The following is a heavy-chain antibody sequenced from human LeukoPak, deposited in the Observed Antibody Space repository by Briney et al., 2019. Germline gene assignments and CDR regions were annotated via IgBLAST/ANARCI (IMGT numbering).Heavy chain of an antibody. CDR1: GFTFTSYY. Sequence: WASVRVSCTASGFTFTSYYMHWVRQAPGQGLEWVGIINPCGGSKNYAQKFQGRVTMTRDTSTSTVYMELSSLRSEDTAVYYCARASDLRYCSGGSCYRFAYWGQGTLVTVSS. CDR2: INPCGGSK. J-gene: IGHJ4*02. V-gene: IGHV1-46*01. D-gene: IGHD2-15*01. CDR3: ARASDLRYCSGGSCYRFAY.